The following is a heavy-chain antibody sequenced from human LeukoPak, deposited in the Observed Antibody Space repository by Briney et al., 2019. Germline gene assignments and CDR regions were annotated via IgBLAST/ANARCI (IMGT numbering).Heavy chain of an antibody. CDR2: FDPEDGET. CDR3: ATVYSEDVFDI. CDR1: GYTLTELS. Sequence: GASVKLSCKVSGYTLTELSMHWVRQAPGKGLEGMGGFDPEDGETIYAQKFQGRVTMTEDTSTDTAYMELSSLRSEDTAVYYCATVYSEDVFDIWGQGTMVTVSS. J-gene: IGHJ3*02. D-gene: IGHD4-11*01. V-gene: IGHV1-24*01.